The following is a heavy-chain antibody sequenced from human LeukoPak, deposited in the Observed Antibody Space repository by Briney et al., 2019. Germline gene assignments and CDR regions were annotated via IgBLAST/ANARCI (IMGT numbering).Heavy chain of an antibody. J-gene: IGHJ6*03. CDR3: ARDRGPYYDILTGRKDYYYMDV. CDR2: IIPIFGTA. Sequence: ASVKVSCKASGGTFSSYAICWVRQAPGKGLEWMGGIIPIFGTANYAQKFQGRVTITTDESTSTAYMELSSLRSEDTAVYYCARDRGPYYDILTGRKDYYYMDVWGKGTTVTVSS. V-gene: IGHV1-69*05. D-gene: IGHD3-9*01. CDR1: GGTFSSYA.